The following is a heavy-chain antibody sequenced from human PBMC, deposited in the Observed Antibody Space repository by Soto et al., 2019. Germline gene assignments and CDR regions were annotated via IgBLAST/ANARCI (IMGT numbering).Heavy chain of an antibody. CDR3: AVHDYEFDFYSF. V-gene: IGHV1-2*04. Sequence: GASVKVSCKASGGTFSSYAISWVRQAPGQGREWMGWINPNSGGTNYAQKFQGWVTMTRDTSISTAYMELSRLRSDDTAVYYCAVHDYEFDFYSFWGQGSLVTGSS. J-gene: IGHJ1*01. D-gene: IGHD4-17*01. CDR1: GGTFSSYA. CDR2: INPNSGGT.